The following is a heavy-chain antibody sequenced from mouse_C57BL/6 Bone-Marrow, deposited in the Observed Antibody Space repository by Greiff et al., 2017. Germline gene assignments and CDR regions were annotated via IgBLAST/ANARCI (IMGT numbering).Heavy chain of an antibody. V-gene: IGHV7-3*01. J-gene: IGHJ4*01. Sequence: EVKVVESGGGLVQPGGSLSLSCAASGFTFTDYYMSWVRQPPGKALEWLGFIRNKANGYTTEYSASVKGRFTISRDNSQSILYLQMNALRAEDSATYYCASFTGDAMDYWGQGTSVTVSS. CDR2: IRNKANGYTT. CDR3: ASFTGDAMDY. CDR1: GFTFTDYY.